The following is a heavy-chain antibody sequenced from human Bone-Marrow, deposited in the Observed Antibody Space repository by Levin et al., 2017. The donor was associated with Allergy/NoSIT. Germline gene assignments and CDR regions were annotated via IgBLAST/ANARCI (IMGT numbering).Heavy chain of an antibody. Sequence: PGGSLRLSCAASGFTFSSYGMHWVRQAPGKGLEWVAVIWYDGSNKYYADSVKGRFTISRDNSKNTLYLQMNSLRAEDTAVYYCARDPSSHRGYSTFDYWGQGTLVTVSS. J-gene: IGHJ4*02. V-gene: IGHV3-33*01. CDR3: ARDPSSHRGYSTFDY. D-gene: IGHD5-18*01. CDR1: GFTFSSYG. CDR2: IWYDGSNK.